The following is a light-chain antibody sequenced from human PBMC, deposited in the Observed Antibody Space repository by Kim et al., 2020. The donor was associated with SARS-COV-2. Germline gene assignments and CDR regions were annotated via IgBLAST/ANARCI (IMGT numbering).Light chain of an antibody. CDR3: SSYTSSSTVV. CDR1: SSDVGGYNY. CDR2: DVS. Sequence: QAASVSGSPGQSITISCTGTSSDVGGYNYVSWYQQHPGKAPKLMIYDVSNRPSGVSNRFSGSKSGNTASLTISGLQAEDEADYYCSSYTSSSTVVFGGGTQLTVL. V-gene: IGLV2-14*03. J-gene: IGLJ2*01.